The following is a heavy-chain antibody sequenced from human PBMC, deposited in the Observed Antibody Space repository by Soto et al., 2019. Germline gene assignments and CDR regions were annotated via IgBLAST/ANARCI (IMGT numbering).Heavy chain of an antibody. CDR3: ARTGSDFYGLDV. V-gene: IGHV3-13*05. CDR2: ISAAGDP. J-gene: IGHJ6*02. D-gene: IGHD6-25*01. Sequence: EVQLVESGGGLVQPGGSLRLSCEASGFTFRNYDMHWVRQGTGKGLEWVSGISAAGDPDYTDSVEGRFTISRENAQNTFFLQTISHRVGDTAVYYCARTGSDFYGLDVWGQGTTVIVSS. CDR1: GFTFRNYD.